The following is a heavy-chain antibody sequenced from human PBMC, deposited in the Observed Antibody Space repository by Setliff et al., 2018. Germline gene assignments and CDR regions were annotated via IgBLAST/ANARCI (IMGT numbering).Heavy chain of an antibody. D-gene: IGHD3-3*01. J-gene: IGHJ5*02. V-gene: IGHV1-3*01. CDR3: ARLYYNFWSGYFWEHAQFDP. CDR2: INAGNGNT. CDR1: GYTFTNYA. Sequence: ASVKVSCKASGYTFTNYAIHWVRQAPGQRLEWMGWINAGNGNTKYSQKFQGRVTITRDTSASTAYMELSSLRSEDTAVYYCARLYYNFWSGYFWEHAQFDPWGQGTLVTVSS.